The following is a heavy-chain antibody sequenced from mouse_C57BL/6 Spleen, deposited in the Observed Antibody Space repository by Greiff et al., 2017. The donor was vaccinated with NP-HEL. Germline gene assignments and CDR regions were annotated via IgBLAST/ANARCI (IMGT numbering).Heavy chain of an antibody. D-gene: IGHD1-1*01. V-gene: IGHV5-17*01. CDR2: ISSGSSTI. CDR1: GFTFSDYG. CDR3: ARRGTTVVAYYAMDY. J-gene: IGHJ4*01. Sequence: EVQGVESGGGLVKPGGSLKLSCAASGFTFSDYGMHWVRQAPEKGLEWVAYISSGSSTIYYADTVKGRFTISRDNAKNTLFLQMTSLRSEDTAMYYCARRGTTVVAYYAMDYWGQGTSVTVSS.